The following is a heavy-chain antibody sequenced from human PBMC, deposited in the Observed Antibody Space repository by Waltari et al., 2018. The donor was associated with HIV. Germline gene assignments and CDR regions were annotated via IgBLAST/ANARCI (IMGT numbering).Heavy chain of an antibody. CDR1: GGSISSGSYY. D-gene: IGHD3-16*01. V-gene: IGHV4-61*02. CDR3: ARELSDYGATAWFDY. CDR2: IDTSGNT. Sequence: QVQLQESGPGLVKPSQTLSLTCTVSGGSISSGSYYWGWIRQAAGKGLEWIGRIDTSGNTHYRPSLKSRVTISMDTSKNQFSLRLSSVTAADTAVYYCARELSDYGATAWFDYWGRGTLVTVSS. J-gene: IGHJ4*02.